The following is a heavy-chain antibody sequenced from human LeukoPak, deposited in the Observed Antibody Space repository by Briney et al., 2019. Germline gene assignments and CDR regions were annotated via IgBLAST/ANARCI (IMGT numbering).Heavy chain of an antibody. J-gene: IGHJ4*02. CDR1: GGSISSSSYY. Sequence: PSETLSLTCTVSGGSISSSSYYWGWIRQPPGKGLEWIGSIYYSGSTYYNPSLKSRVTISVDTSKNQFSLKLSSVAAADTAVYYCARLPPVEYYYGSGGDYWGQGTLITVSS. V-gene: IGHV4-39*01. D-gene: IGHD3-10*01. CDR3: ARLPPVEYYYGSGGDY. CDR2: IYYSGST.